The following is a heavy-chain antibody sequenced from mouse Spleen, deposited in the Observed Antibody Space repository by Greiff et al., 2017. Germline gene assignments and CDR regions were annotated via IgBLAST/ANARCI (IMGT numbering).Heavy chain of an antibody. CDR2: INPYNDGT. D-gene: IGHD2-2*01. Sequence: EVQLQQSGPELVKPGASVKMSCKASGYTFTSYVMHWVKQKPGQGLEWIGYINPYNDGTKYNEKFKGKATLTSDKSSSTAYMELSSLTSEDSAVYYCARRFYYGYENWYFDVWGAGTTVTVSS. J-gene: IGHJ1*01. CDR3: ARRFYYGYENWYFDV. V-gene: IGHV1-14*01. CDR1: GYTFTSYV.